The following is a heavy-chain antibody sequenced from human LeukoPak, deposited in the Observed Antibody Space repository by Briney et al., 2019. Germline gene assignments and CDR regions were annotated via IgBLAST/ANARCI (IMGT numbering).Heavy chain of an antibody. V-gene: IGHV3-15*04. D-gene: IGHD1-26*01. J-gene: IGHJ3*01. CDR2: IESRTDGGTT. CDR3: TTWDGVN. Sequence: PGGSLRLSCAASGFTFSNALMTWVRQAPGKGLEWVGHIESRTDGGTTDCAAPLKGRFTISRDDSKNILYLQMNSLKTDDTAVYYCTTWDGVNWGQGTMVTVSS. CDR1: GFTFSNAL.